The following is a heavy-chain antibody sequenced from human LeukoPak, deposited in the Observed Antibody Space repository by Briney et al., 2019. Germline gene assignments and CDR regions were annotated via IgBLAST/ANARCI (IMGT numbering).Heavy chain of an antibody. J-gene: IGHJ5*02. CDR2: ISSSSSTI. Sequence: PSGGSLTLSWAAAGFTFNNYGMHWVRQAPGKGLEWVSYISSSSSTIYYADSVKGRFTISRDNAKHSLYLQMNSLRAEDTAVYYCARDLLNWNYRGWFDPWGQGTLVTVSS. CDR1: GFTFNNYG. D-gene: IGHD1-7*01. CDR3: ARDLLNWNYRGWFDP. V-gene: IGHV3-48*01.